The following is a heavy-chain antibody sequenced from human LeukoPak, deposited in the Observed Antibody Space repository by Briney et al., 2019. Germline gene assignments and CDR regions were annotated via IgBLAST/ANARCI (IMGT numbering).Heavy chain of an antibody. CDR3: ARHLEWLTTYYFDY. D-gene: IGHD3-3*01. V-gene: IGHV4-4*07. Sequence: SETLSLTCTVSGGSISSYYWSWIRQPAGKGLEWIGRIYTSGSTTYNPSLKSRVTMSVDTSKNQFSLKLSSVTAADTAVYYCARHLEWLTTYYFDYWGQRTLVTVSS. CDR1: GGSISSYY. J-gene: IGHJ4*02. CDR2: IYTSGST.